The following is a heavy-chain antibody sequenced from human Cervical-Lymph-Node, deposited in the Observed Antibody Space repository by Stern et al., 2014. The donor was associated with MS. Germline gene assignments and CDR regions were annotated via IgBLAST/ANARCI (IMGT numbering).Heavy chain of an antibody. CDR3: ARDRFAFDF. V-gene: IGHV1-46*01. Sequence: QVQLVQSGAEVKKPGASVKVSCKAYGYTFTTYYMHWVRQAPGQGLEWMGMIYPSGGSTSYAPKFQGRVTMTRDTSTSTIYMELSSLRSEDTAIYYCARDRFAFDFWGQGTMVTVSS. CDR2: IYPSGGST. CDR1: GYTFTTYY. J-gene: IGHJ3*01.